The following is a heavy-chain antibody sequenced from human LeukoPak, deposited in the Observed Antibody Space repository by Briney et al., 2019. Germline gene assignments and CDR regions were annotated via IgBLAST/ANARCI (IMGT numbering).Heavy chain of an antibody. CDR3: ARAGIAAPPSLLYYYYYMDV. D-gene: IGHD6-6*01. V-gene: IGHV1-69*13. CDR1: GGTFSSYA. CDR2: IIPIFGTA. J-gene: IGHJ6*03. Sequence: SVKVSCKAFGGTFSSYAISWVRQAPGQGLEWMGGIIPIFGTANYAQKFQGRVTITADESTSTAYMELSSLRSEDTAVYYCARAGIAAPPSLLYYYYYMDVWGKGTTVTVSS.